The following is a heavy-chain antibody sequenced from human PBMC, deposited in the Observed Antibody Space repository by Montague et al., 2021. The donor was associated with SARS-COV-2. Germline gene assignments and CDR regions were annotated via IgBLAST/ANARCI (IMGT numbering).Heavy chain of an antibody. Sequence: SETLSLTCAVYGGSFSGYYWSWIRQPPGKGLEWIGEINHSGSTKYNPSLKSRVTISVDTSKNQFSLKLSSVTAADTAVYYCARGTKRLFTYDYDSSGYARDYWGQGTLVTVSS. J-gene: IGHJ4*02. CDR3: ARGTKRLFTYDYDSSGYARDY. CDR1: GGSFSGYY. CDR2: INHSGST. V-gene: IGHV4-34*01. D-gene: IGHD3-22*01.